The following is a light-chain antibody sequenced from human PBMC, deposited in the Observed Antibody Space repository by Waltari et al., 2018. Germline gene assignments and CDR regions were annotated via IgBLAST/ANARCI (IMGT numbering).Light chain of an antibody. J-gene: IGKJ4*01. CDR3: QQANSFPFT. CDR2: AAS. CDR1: QGISIW. Sequence: DIQKTQSPSSVSASVGDTVTITCRASQGISIWLAWYQQKPGRTPDLLIYAASSLQSGVPSRFSGSGSGTDFTLTITRLQPEDFATYYCQQANSFPFTFGGGTKVEI. V-gene: IGKV1D-12*01.